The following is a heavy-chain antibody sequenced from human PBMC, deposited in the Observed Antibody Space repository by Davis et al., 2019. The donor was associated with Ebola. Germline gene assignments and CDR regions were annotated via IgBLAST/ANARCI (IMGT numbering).Heavy chain of an antibody. CDR2: INSDGSST. J-gene: IGHJ3*02. V-gene: IGHV3-74*01. CDR1: GFTFSSYW. D-gene: IGHD6-6*01. CDR3: ARDMPGQLRGRAFDI. Sequence: GESLKISCAASGFTFSSYWMHWVRQAPGKGLVWVSRINSDGSSTSYADSVKGRFTISRDNAKNTLYLQMNSLRAEDTAVYYCARDMPGQLRGRAFDIWGQGTTVTVSS.